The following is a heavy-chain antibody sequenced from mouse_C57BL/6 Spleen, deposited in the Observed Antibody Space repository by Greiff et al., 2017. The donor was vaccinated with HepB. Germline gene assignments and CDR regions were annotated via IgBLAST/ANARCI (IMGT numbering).Heavy chain of an antibody. CDR3: ARRGYDYDAMDY. Sequence: EVQLQQSGPELVKPGASVKISCKASGYTFTDYYMNWVKQSHGKSLEWIGDINPNNGGTSYNQKFKGKATLTVDKSSSTAYMELRSLTSEDSAVYYCARRGYDYDAMDYWGQGTSVTVSS. CDR2: INPNNGGT. D-gene: IGHD2-4*01. J-gene: IGHJ4*01. CDR1: GYTFTDYY. V-gene: IGHV1-26*01.